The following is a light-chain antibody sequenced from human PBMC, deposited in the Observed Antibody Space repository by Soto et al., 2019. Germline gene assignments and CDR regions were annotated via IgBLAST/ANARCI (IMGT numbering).Light chain of an antibody. CDR1: QSVSSSY. CDR2: GAS. V-gene: IGKV3-20*01. CDR3: QQYGSSPPIT. J-gene: IGKJ5*01. Sequence: EIVLTQSPGTLSLSPGERATLSCRASQSVSSSYLAWYQQKPGQAPRLLIYGASSRATGIPDRFSGSVSGTDFTLTISRLEPEDFAVYYCQQYGSSPPITFVQGTRLEI.